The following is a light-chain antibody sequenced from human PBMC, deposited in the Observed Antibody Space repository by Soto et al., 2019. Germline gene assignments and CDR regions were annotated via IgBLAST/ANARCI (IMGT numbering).Light chain of an antibody. Sequence: EIVMTQSPATLYVSPGETATLSCRASQSVSSNLAWYQQKPGQAPRLLIYGASTRATGIPARFSGSGSGTEVTLTISSLQSEDFAVYYCQQYNNWWTFGQGTKVEIK. J-gene: IGKJ1*01. V-gene: IGKV3-15*01. CDR2: GAS. CDR3: QQYNNWWT. CDR1: QSVSSN.